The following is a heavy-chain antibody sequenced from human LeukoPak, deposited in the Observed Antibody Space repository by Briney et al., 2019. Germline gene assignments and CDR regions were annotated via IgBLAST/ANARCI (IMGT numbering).Heavy chain of an antibody. V-gene: IGHV1-18*01. J-gene: IGHJ4*02. Sequence: GASVKVSCKASGGTFSSYAISWVRQAPGQGLEWMGWISGYNGHTKYAQKVQGRVTMTTDTSTNTAYMELRSLRSDDTAVYYCARGFPSRRNYDSSGYYSYYFDYWGQGTLVTVSS. CDR2: ISGYNGHT. D-gene: IGHD3-22*01. CDR3: ARGFPSRRNYDSSGYYSYYFDY. CDR1: GGTFSSYA.